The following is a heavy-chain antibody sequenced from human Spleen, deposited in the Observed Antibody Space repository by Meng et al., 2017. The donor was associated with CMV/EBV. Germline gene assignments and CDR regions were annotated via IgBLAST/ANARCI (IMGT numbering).Heavy chain of an antibody. Sequence: GESLKISCAASGFTFSSYSMNWVRQAPGKGLEWVSSIISSSSYIYYADSVKGRFTISRDNAKNSLYLQMNSLRAEDTAVYYCAREKLSTHDYWGQGTLVTVSS. CDR3: AREKLSTHDY. CDR1: GFTFSSYS. V-gene: IGHV3-21*01. J-gene: IGHJ4*02. CDR2: IISSSSYI. D-gene: IGHD3-10*01.